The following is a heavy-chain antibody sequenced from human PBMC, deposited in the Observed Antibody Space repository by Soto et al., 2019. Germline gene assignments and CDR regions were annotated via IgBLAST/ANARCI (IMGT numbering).Heavy chain of an antibody. CDR1: GGSISSGGYY. J-gene: IGHJ4*02. CDR2: IYYSGNT. D-gene: IGHD3-22*01. V-gene: IGHV4-31*03. CDR3: ARATYYYDSSGYSDRVLDY. Sequence: QVQLQESGPGLVKPSQTLSLTCTVSGGSISSGGYYWSWIRQHPGKGLEWIGYIYYSGNTYYNPFLERRVTISEDTSKNQFSLKLSSVTAADTAVYYCARATYYYDSSGYSDRVLDYWGQGTLVTVSS.